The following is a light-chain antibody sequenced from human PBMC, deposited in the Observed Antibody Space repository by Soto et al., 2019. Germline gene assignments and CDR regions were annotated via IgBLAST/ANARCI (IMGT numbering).Light chain of an antibody. Sequence: DIQMTQSPSSRSASVGDRVTITSRESQGISNYLAWFQQKPGKVPKLVIYAASTLQIGVPSRFSGSGSGTEFTLTISSLQPEDVATYYCQKYNSAPFTFGPGTKVDIK. CDR2: AAS. V-gene: IGKV1-27*01. CDR1: QGISNY. CDR3: QKYNSAPFT. J-gene: IGKJ3*01.